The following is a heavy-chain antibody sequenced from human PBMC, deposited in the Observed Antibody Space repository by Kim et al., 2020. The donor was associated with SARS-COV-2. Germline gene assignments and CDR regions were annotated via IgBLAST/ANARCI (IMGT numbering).Heavy chain of an antibody. CDR3: ARVGYDYVWGSYRYYYYYYGMDV. J-gene: IGHJ6*04. V-gene: IGHV3-11*05. CDR2: ISSSSSYT. D-gene: IGHD3-16*02. Sequence: GGSLRLSCAASGFTFSDYYMSWVRQAPGKGLEWVSYISSSSSYTNYADSVKGRFTISRDNAKNSLYLQMNSLRAEDTAVYYCARVGYDYVWGSYRYYYYYYGMDVGGKGHTVTVST. CDR1: GFTFSDYY.